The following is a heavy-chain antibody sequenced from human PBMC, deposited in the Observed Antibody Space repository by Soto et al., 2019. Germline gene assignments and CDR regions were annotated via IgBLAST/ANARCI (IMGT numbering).Heavy chain of an antibody. J-gene: IGHJ6*04. CDR3: ARDLWGYCGTDCYPLDV. D-gene: IGHD2-21*02. V-gene: IGHV4-61*08. CDR1: GGSLSSGDYC. Sequence: SETLSLTCTVSGGSLSSGDYCWSWIPQPPGLGLEWIGYIYYDGTISSNPSLNSRVTISVDTSKNQFSLKLNSVTAADTAVYYCARDLWGYCGTDCYPLDVWRKGTTVTVSS. CDR2: IYYDGTI.